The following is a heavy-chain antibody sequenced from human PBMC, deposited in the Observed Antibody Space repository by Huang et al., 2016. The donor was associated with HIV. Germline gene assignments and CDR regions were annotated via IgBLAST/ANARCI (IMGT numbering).Heavy chain of an antibody. CDR3: ARHRRGYSYGYFDY. CDR2: IYYSGST. V-gene: IGHV4-39*01. J-gene: IGHJ4*02. CDR1: GGSISSSSYY. Sequence: QLQLQESGPGLVKPSETLSLTCTVSGGSISSSSYYWGWIHQPPGKGLEWIGSIYYSGSTYYNPSLKSRVTISVDTSKNQFSLKLSSVTAADTAVYYCARHRRGYSYGYFDYWGQGTLVTVSS. D-gene: IGHD5-18*01.